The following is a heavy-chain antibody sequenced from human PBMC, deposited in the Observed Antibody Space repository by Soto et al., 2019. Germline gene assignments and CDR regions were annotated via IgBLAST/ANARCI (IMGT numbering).Heavy chain of an antibody. D-gene: IGHD5-12*01. V-gene: IGHV1-18*01. CDR3: ARHHGPTTSENWFDP. J-gene: IGHJ5*02. Sequence: ASVKVSCKASGYTFFTYDINWVRQAPGQGLEWMGWNSTYSGDTKYAQKFQGRVTMTTDTSTTTAYLELRSLRSDDTAVYYCARHHGPTTSENWFDPWGQGTLVTVSS. CDR2: NSTYSGDT. CDR1: GYTFFTYD.